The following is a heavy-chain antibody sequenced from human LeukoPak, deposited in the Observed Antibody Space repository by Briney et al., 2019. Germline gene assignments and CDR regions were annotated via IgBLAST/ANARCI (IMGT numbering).Heavy chain of an antibody. CDR2: IRYDGSNK. J-gene: IGHJ4*02. CDR3: ARGQGYYDSSGYYGPLGY. CDR1: GFIFSSYG. D-gene: IGHD3-22*01. Sequence: GGSLRLSCAASGFIFSSYGMHWVRQAPGKGLEWVAFIRYDGSNKYYADSVKGRLTISRDNSKNTLYLQMHSLRSDDTAVYYCARGQGYYDSSGYYGPLGYWGQGTLVTVSS. V-gene: IGHV3-30*02.